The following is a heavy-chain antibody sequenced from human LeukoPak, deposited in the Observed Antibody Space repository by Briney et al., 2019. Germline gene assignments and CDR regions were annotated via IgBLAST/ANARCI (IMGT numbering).Heavy chain of an antibody. CDR3: AKASAMIVVVSKHFDY. D-gene: IGHD3-22*01. CDR1: GFTFSSYA. CDR2: ICGSGGST. V-gene: IGHV3-23*01. Sequence: GGSLRLSCAASGFTFSSYAMSWVRQAPGKGLEWVSAICGSGGSTYYADSVKGRFTISRDNSKNTLYLQVNSLRAEDTAVYYCAKASAMIVVVSKHFDYWGQGTLVTVSS. J-gene: IGHJ4*02.